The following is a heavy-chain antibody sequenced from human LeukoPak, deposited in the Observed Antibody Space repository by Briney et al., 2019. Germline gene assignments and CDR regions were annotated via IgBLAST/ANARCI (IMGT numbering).Heavy chain of an antibody. Sequence: SEPLSLTCAVYGGSFSGYYWSWIRPPPGKGLEWIGEINHSGSTNYNPSLKSRVTISVDTSKNQFSLKLSSVTAADTAVYYCARGRFTMKAFDIWGQGTMVTVSS. CDR2: INHSGST. D-gene: IGHD3-22*01. CDR3: ARGRFTMKAFDI. CDR1: GGSFSGYY. V-gene: IGHV4-34*01. J-gene: IGHJ3*02.